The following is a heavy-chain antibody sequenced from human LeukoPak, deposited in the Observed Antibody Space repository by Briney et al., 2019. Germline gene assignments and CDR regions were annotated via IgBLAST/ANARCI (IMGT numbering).Heavy chain of an antibody. CDR1: GFTFSSYG. V-gene: IGHV3-30*18. D-gene: IGHD3-22*01. J-gene: IGHJ6*02. CDR3: AKPLTPYYYDSTMDV. Sequence: GRSLRLSCAASGFTFSSYGMHWVRQAPGKGLEWVAVISYDGSNKYYADSVKGRFTISRDNSKNTLYLQMNSLRAEDTAVYYCAKPLTPYYYDSTMDVWGQGTTVTVSS. CDR2: ISYDGSNK.